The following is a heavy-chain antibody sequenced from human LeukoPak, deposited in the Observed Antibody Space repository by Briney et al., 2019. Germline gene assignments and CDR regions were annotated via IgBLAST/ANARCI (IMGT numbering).Heavy chain of an antibody. CDR2: IWYDGSNK. CDR3: ARTAAEVVIAIPIDY. CDR1: GFTFSSYG. D-gene: IGHD2-21*01. V-gene: IGHV3-33*01. J-gene: IGHJ4*02. Sequence: GRSLRLSCAASGFTFSSYGMHWVRQAPGKGLEWVAVIWYDGSNKYYADSVKGRFTISRDNSKNTLYLQMNSLRAEDTAVYYCARTAAEVVIAIPIDYWGQGTLVTVSS.